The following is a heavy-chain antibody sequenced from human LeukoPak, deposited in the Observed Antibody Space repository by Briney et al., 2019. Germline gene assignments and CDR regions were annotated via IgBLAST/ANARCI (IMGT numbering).Heavy chain of an antibody. CDR1: GFTFSSYW. D-gene: IGHD3-22*01. Sequence: PGGSLRLSCAASGFTFSSYWMHWVRHAPGKGLVWVSRINSDGRSTSYADSVKGRFTISRDNSKNTLYLQMNSLRAEDTAVYYCAKDTASNYYDSSGYPRSEVYYFDYWGQGTLVTVSS. J-gene: IGHJ4*02. CDR2: INSDGRST. CDR3: AKDTASNYYDSSGYPRSEVYYFDY. V-gene: IGHV3-74*01.